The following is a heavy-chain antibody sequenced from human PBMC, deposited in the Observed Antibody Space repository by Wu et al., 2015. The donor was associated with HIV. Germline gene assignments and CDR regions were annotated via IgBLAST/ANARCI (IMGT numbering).Heavy chain of an antibody. CDR2: IHPNSGRA. CDR1: GYTFTDYY. Sequence: QVQLEQSGAEVRKPGASVKVSCKASGYTFTDYYIHWVRQVPGQGLEWIGWIHPNSGRATHTQKFQGRVTMTSGTSISTVYMELTGLTPDDTAVYYCARDNYYDTSSSPLYWGPGTRVTVSS. V-gene: IGHV1-2*02. CDR3: ARDNYYDTSSSPLY. D-gene: IGHD3-22*01. J-gene: IGHJ4*02.